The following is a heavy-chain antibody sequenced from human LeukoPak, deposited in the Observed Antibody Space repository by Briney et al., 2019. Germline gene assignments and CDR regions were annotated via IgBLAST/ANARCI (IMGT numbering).Heavy chain of an antibody. Sequence: GGSLRLSCAASGFTFSSYSMNWVRQAPGKGLEWVSSISSSSSYIYYADSVKGRFTISRDNSKNTLSLQMNSLKADDTAVYYCARSLVPYYYYALDVWGQGTTVTVSS. J-gene: IGHJ6*02. V-gene: IGHV3-21*01. CDR1: GFTFSSYS. CDR2: ISSSSSYI. D-gene: IGHD6-13*01. CDR3: ARSLVPYYYYALDV.